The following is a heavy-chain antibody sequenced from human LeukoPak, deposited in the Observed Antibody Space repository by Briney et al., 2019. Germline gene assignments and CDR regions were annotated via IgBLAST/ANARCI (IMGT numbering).Heavy chain of an antibody. J-gene: IGHJ4*02. CDR2: IYSGGST. Sequence: PGGSLRLSCAVSGFTVSSDYMSWVRQAPGKGLEWVSVIYSGGSTFYADSVKGQFTISRDNSKNTLYLRMNYLRAEDTAVYYCARQGGGYFDYWGQGALVTVSS. V-gene: IGHV3-53*01. D-gene: IGHD3-16*01. CDR3: ARQGGGYFDY. CDR1: GFTVSSDY.